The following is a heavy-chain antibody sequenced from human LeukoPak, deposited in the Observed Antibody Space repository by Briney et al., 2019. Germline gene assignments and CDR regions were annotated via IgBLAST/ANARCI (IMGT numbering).Heavy chain of an antibody. CDR2: INPNSGGT. J-gene: IGHJ4*02. CDR1: GYTFSDYY. V-gene: IGHV1-2*02. CDR3: ASEGSDY. Sequence: GASVKLSCKAAGYTFSDYYIHWGRQAPGQGLEWMGWINPNSGGTNYAQTFQGRVTMTRDTSISTAYMEVRRLRSDDTAVYYCASEGSDYWGQGTLVTVSS.